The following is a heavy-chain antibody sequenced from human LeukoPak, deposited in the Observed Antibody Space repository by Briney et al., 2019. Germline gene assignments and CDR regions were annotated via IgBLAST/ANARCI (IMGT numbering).Heavy chain of an antibody. D-gene: IGHD3-22*01. J-gene: IGHJ4*02. CDR1: GYTFTSKV. CDR3: ARDYYDSSGYYPGVCVY. CDR2: IRAYNGNT. Sequence: ASVKVSCKASGYTFTSKVIGGCGRPLEQGLSGWGWIRAYNGNTNYAQKLQGRVTMTTDTSTSTAYMELRSLRSDDTAVYYCARDYYDSSGYYPGVCVYWGQGTLVTVSS. V-gene: IGHV1-18*01.